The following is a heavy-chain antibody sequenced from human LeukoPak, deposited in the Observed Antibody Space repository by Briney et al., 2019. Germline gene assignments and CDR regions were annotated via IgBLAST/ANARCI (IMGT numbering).Heavy chain of an antibody. J-gene: IGHJ5*02. CDR1: GFTFSSYD. D-gene: IGHD3-10*01. CDR2: VAGAGDT. CDR3: ARGGIRGVTSNWLDP. Sequence: GGSLRLSCAASGFTFSSYDMHWVRQATGRGREWVSSVAGAGDTYYADSVKGRFTISRENGKNSLYLQMNSLTAGDTAVYYCARGGIRGVTSNWLDPWGQGALVTVSS. V-gene: IGHV3-13*01.